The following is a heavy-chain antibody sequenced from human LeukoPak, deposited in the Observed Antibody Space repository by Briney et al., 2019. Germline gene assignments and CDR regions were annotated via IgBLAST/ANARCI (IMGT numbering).Heavy chain of an antibody. CDR3: ARSNRDAFDM. Sequence: GGSLRLSCAASGFTFSRYTMNWVRQGPGKGLEWVSYISSSGTTKYYADSVKGRFTLSRDNAKKSLSLQMNSLRAEDTAIYYCARSNRDAFDMWGQGTVVTVSS. V-gene: IGHV3-48*04. D-gene: IGHD2/OR15-2a*01. CDR1: GFTFSRYT. J-gene: IGHJ3*02. CDR2: ISSSGTTK.